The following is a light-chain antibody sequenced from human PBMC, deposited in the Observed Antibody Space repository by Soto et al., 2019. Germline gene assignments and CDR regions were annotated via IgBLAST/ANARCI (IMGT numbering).Light chain of an antibody. Sequence: SYELTQPPSVSVAPGQTARSTCGGNNIGSKSVHWYQQKPGQAPALVVYDDSDRPSGIPERFSGSNSGNTATLTISRVEAGDEADYYCQVWDSSSDHVVFGGGTKLTVL. CDR2: DDS. CDR1: NIGSKS. CDR3: QVWDSSSDHVV. V-gene: IGLV3-21*02. J-gene: IGLJ2*01.